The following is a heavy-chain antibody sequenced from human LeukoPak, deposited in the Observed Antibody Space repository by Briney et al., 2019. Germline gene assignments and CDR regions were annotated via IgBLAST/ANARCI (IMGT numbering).Heavy chain of an antibody. CDR2: IYYSGST. CDR1: LGSTSTYF. CDR3: ARHGYSSSWPPTTYAFDM. Sequence: SGTPSLSRTLSLGSTSTYFCSSIPQPPRTGREWSGYIYYSGSTNYNPSLKSRVPISVDTSKNQFSLKLSSVTAADTAVYYCARHGYSSSWPPTTYAFDMWGQGTMVTVSS. D-gene: IGHD6-13*01. V-gene: IGHV4-59*08. J-gene: IGHJ3*02.